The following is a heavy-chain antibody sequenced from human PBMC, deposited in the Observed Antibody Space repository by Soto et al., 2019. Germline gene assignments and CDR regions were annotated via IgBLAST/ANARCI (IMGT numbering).Heavy chain of an antibody. Sequence: PGGSLRLSCAASGFTFSDYYMSWIRQAPGKGLEWVSYISSSGSTIYYADSVKGRFTISRDNAKNSLYLQMNSLRAEDTAVYYCARIRYYDSGSSINWFDPGGQGTLVTFSS. CDR1: GFTFSDYY. CDR2: ISSSGSTI. V-gene: IGHV3-11*01. J-gene: IGHJ5*02. D-gene: IGHD3-10*01. CDR3: ARIRYYDSGSSINWFDP.